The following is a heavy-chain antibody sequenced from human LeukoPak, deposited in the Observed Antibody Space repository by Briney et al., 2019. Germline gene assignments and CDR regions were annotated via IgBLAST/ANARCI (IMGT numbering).Heavy chain of an antibody. CDR2: IIAIFVTA. CDR1: GGTFSSYA. D-gene: IGHD6-13*01. J-gene: IGHJ4*02. Sequence: GSSVKVSCMASGGTFSSYAISCGRQALEQGLEWMGGIIAIFVTANYTQKFNSRVTITADKSTSTAYIELSSQRSEDTAVYYCARDGYSGTPDYWGQGTLVTVSS. CDR3: ARDGYSGTPDY. V-gene: IGHV1-69*06.